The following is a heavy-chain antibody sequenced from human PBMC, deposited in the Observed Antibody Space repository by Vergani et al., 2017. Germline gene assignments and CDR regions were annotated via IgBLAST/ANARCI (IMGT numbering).Heavy chain of an antibody. J-gene: IGHJ4*02. CDR2: IKNTGDST. Sequence: EVQLLQSEGAVVQPGGSLRLSCVAAGFTFSSHAMSWVRQGHGQGLEWVSIIKNTGDSTHYADSVKGRFTISRDNSKNALYLQMNSLRGEDTAVYYCGRGSDNYNGGQGTLVTVS. D-gene: IGHD5-24*01. V-gene: IGHV3-23*01. CDR3: GRGSDNYN. CDR1: GFTFSSHA.